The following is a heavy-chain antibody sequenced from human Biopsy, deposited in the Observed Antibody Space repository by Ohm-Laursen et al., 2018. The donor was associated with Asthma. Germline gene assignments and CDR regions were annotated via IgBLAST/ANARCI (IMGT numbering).Heavy chain of an antibody. J-gene: IGHJ6*02. CDR2: IWNDGNKN. V-gene: IGHV3-33*01. CDR1: GFTFSKYD. Sequence: SLRLSCAASGFTFSKYDMHWVRQAPGKGLEWVALIWNDGNKNYYADSVKGRFTISRDNSKNMLYLQMNSLRAEDTAVYFCARGIYDMDVRGQGTTVAVSS. CDR3: ARGIYDMDV.